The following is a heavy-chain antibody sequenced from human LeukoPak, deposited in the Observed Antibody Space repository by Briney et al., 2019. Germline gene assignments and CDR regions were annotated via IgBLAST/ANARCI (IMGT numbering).Heavy chain of an antibody. CDR3: ARDPRSGYYHAFDI. J-gene: IGHJ3*02. CDR2: ISSSGSTI. CDR1: GFTFSSYE. Sequence: GGSLRLSCAASGFTFSSYEMNWVRQAPGKGLEWVSYISSSGSTIYYADSVKGRFTISRDNAKNSLYLQMNSLRAEDTAVYYCARDPRSGYYHAFDIWGQAIKVTVSS. D-gene: IGHD3-3*01. V-gene: IGHV3-48*03.